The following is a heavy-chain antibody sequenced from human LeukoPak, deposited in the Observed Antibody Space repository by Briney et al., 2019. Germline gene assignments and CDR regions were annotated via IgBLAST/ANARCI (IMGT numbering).Heavy chain of an antibody. J-gene: IGHJ4*02. Sequence: GGSLRLSCAASGFTFSSYWMSWVRQAPGKGLEWVAKFKQDVSEKYYVDSVKGRFTISRDNAKNSLYLQMNSLRAEDTAVYYCATGGPMGASWGQGTLVIVSA. CDR2: FKQDVSEK. CDR3: ATGGPMGAS. D-gene: IGHD2-8*01. CDR1: GFTFSSYW. V-gene: IGHV3-7*01.